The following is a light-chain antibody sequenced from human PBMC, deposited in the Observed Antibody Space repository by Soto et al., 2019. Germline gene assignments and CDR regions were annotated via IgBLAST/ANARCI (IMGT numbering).Light chain of an antibody. V-gene: IGLV1-44*01. CDR2: GNN. CDR3: AAWDDSLSGRV. Sequence: QSVLTQPPSVSGTPGQRVTLSCSGSGSNIGSNTVSWYQQLPGTAPKLLIYGNNRRPSGVPDRFSGSKSGTSASLAISGLRSEDEADYYCAAWDDSLSGRVFGGGTKLTVL. CDR1: GSNIGSNT. J-gene: IGLJ3*02.